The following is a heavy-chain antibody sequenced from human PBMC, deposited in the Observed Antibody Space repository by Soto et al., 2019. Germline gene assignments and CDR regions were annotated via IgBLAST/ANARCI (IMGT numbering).Heavy chain of an antibody. CDR3: AREWLPGELLRGVEAFDI. J-gene: IGHJ3*02. CDR1: GGTFSSYA. V-gene: IGHV1-69*13. D-gene: IGHD1-26*01. CDR2: IIPIFGTA. Sequence: SSVKVSCTASGGTFSSYAISWVRQAPGQGLEWMGGIIPIFGTANYAQKFQGRVTITADESTSTAYMELSSLRSEDTAVYYCAREWLPGELLRGVEAFDICGQGTMVTVSS.